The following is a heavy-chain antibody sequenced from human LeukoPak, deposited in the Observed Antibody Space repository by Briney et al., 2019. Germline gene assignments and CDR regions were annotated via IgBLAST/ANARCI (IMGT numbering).Heavy chain of an antibody. CDR2: TRYDGSNK. V-gene: IGHV3-30*02. J-gene: IGHJ4*02. Sequence: PGGSLRLSCAASGFTFSSYGMHWVRQAPGKGLEWVAFTRYDGSNKHYADSVKGRMTISRDNSKNTLYLQMNSLRAEDTAVYYCAITGYSSGWYYFDYWGQGTLVTVSS. D-gene: IGHD6-19*01. CDR1: GFTFSSYG. CDR3: AITGYSSGWYYFDY.